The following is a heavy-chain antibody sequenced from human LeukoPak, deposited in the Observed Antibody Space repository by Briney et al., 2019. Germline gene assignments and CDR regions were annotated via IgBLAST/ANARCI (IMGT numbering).Heavy chain of an antibody. CDR2: IYPGDSDT. Sequence: GESLKISCKGSGYSFTSYWIGWVRQMPGKGLEWMGVIYPGDSDTRYSPSFQGQVTISADKSINTAYLQWSSLKASDTAMYYCARRVYCSTTSCSLSSXFXFDIWGQGTMVTVSS. CDR3: ARRVYCSTTSCSLSSXFXFDI. J-gene: IGHJ3*02. V-gene: IGHV5-51*01. CDR1: GYSFTSYW. D-gene: IGHD2-2*01.